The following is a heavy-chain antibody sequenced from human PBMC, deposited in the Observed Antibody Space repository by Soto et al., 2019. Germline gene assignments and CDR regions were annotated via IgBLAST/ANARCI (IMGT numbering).Heavy chain of an antibody. D-gene: IGHD5-12*01. J-gene: IGHJ4*02. CDR1: GGSISSGGYY. CDR3: ARSGYGDASHVI. V-gene: IGHV4-31*03. Sequence: QVQLQESGPGLVKPSQTLSLTCTVSGGSISSGGYYWSWIRQHPGKGLEWIGYIYYSGSTYYNPSLKSRVTISVYTSKNQFSLKLSSVSAADTAVYYCARSGYGDASHVIWGQGTLVTVSS. CDR2: IYYSGST.